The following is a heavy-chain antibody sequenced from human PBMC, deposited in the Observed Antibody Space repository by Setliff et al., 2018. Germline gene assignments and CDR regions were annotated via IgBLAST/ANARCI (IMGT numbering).Heavy chain of an antibody. J-gene: IGHJ5*02. D-gene: IGHD3-16*02. V-gene: IGHV4-4*02. CDR3: ARLESLGDLSLYGLWFDP. CDR2: IFHSGST. CDR1: GSSITSSNW. Sequence: PSETLSLTCAVSGSSITSSNWWCWVRQPPGKGRGWIGQIFHSGSTHYNPSLKSRLTISVDHSKDQFSLKLKSVTAADTAVYYCARLESLGDLSLYGLWFDPWGQGTLVTVSS.